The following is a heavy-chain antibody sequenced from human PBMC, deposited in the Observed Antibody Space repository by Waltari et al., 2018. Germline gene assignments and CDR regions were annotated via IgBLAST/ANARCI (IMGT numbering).Heavy chain of an antibody. CDR1: GYLLTELS. J-gene: IGHJ6*02. Sequence: QVQLVQSGSEVKKPGASVKVSCKVSGYLLTELSIPWVPQAPGKGLEWMGGFDPEDGETIYAQKFQGRVTMTEDTSTDTAYMELSSLRSEDTAVYYCATEQLVPGGMDVWGQGTTVTVSS. CDR3: ATEQLVPGGMDV. V-gene: IGHV1-24*01. D-gene: IGHD6-13*01. CDR2: FDPEDGET.